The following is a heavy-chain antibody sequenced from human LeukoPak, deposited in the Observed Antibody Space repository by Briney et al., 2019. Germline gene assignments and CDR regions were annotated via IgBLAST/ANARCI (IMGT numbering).Heavy chain of an antibody. CDR1: GFTFSRYS. Sequence: GGSLRLSCAASGFTFSRYSMYWVRQAPGKGLEWVALISYDKSHRYYADSVKGRFTISRDNSKNTMYLQMNSLRAEDTAVYYRASRIVYGDLDYWGEGSLVTVSS. CDR3: ASRIVYGDLDY. D-gene: IGHD4-17*01. V-gene: IGHV3-30*03. J-gene: IGHJ4*02. CDR2: ISYDKSHR.